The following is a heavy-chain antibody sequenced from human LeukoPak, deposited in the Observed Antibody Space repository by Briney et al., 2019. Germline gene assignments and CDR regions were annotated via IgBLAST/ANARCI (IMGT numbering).Heavy chain of an antibody. J-gene: IGHJ3*02. CDR3: AKLYSSGWYAGAADAFDI. CDR2: IGSDDNT. V-gene: IGHV3-23*01. Sequence: AGSLTLTCAASGFTFSRNAMAWVRQAPGKGLEWVAGIGSDDNTHYDESVRGRFTISRDTSKNTVSLKMSSLRAEDTAVCYCAKLYSSGWYAGAADAFDIWGQGTMVTVSS. D-gene: IGHD6-19*01. CDR1: GFTFSRNA.